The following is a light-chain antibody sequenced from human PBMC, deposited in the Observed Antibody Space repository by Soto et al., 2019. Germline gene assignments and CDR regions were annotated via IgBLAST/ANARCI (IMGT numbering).Light chain of an antibody. CDR2: QDS. V-gene: IGLV3-1*01. Sequence: SYELTQPRSVSVSPGQTASITCSGDKLGDKYACWYQQKPGQSPVLVIYQDSKRPSGIPERFSGSNSGNTATLTISGTQAMDEADYYCQAWDSSTEVFGGGTKLTVL. J-gene: IGLJ2*01. CDR1: KLGDKY. CDR3: QAWDSSTEV.